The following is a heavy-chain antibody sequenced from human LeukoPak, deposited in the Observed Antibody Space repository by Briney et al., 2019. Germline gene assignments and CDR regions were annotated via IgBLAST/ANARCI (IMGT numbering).Heavy chain of an antibody. CDR1: GGSISSSSYY. Sequence: SETLSLTCTVSGGSISSSSYYWGWIRQPPGKGLEWIGSIYYSGSTYYNPSLKSRVTISVDTSKNQFSLRLTSVTAADPAVYFCATLVSTRYYFDYWGQGTLVTVSS. J-gene: IGHJ4*02. D-gene: IGHD5/OR15-5a*01. V-gene: IGHV4-39*07. CDR3: ATLVSTRYYFDY. CDR2: IYYSGST.